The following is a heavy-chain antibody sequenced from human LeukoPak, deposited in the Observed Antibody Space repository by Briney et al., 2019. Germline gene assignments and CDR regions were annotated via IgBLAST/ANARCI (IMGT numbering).Heavy chain of an antibody. Sequence: SQTLSLTCTVSGGSISSGGYYWSWIRQHPGKGLEWIGYIYYSGSTYYNPSLKSRVTISVDTSKNQFSLKLSSVTAADTAVYYCARVRNSGYDGDLYYYYYGMDVWGQGTTVTVSS. CDR2: IYYSGST. CDR1: GGSISSGGYY. CDR3: ARVRNSGYDGDLYYYYYGMDV. J-gene: IGHJ6*02. D-gene: IGHD5-12*01. V-gene: IGHV4-31*03.